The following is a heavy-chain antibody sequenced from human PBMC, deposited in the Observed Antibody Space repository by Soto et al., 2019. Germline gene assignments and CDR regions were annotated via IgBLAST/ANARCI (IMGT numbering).Heavy chain of an antibody. D-gene: IGHD7-27*01. CDR1: GGSISSGGYY. Sequence: QVQLQESGPGLVKPSQTLSLTCTVSGGSISSGGYYWSWIRQNPGKGLVWIGYIYYCGSTYYNPSLKSRVTISVETNKNQFSLKLSSVTAADTAVYYLAGSGDFYYHGMDVWGQGTTVTVSS. V-gene: IGHV4-31*03. CDR3: AGSGDFYYHGMDV. J-gene: IGHJ6*02. CDR2: IYYCGST.